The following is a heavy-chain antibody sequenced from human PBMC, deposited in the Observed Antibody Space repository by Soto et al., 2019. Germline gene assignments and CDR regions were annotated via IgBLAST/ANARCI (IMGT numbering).Heavy chain of an antibody. Sequence: QVQLVQSGAEVKKSGASVKVSCKPSGYSFSDYFIQWVRQAPGQGLEWVAWINPKTAATNYAKKFRGRVSVTWDTSSTTAYMELTSLIPDDTAVYYCARIKWGLNYYNGMDVWGQGTTVIVSS. V-gene: IGHV1-2*02. CDR1: GYSFSDYF. J-gene: IGHJ6*02. CDR2: INPKTAAT. CDR3: ARIKWGLNYYNGMDV. D-gene: IGHD1-26*01.